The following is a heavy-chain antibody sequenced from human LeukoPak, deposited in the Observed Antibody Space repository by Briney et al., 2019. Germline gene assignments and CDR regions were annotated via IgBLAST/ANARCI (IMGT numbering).Heavy chain of an antibody. J-gene: IGHJ4*02. D-gene: IGHD2-2*01. Sequence: GGSLRLSCAASGFTFSSYSMNWVRQAPGKGLEWVSSISSSSSYIYYADSVKGRFTISRDNAKNSLCLQMNSLRAEDTAVYYCARGDIVVVPAATDYWGQGTLVTVSS. CDR1: GFTFSSYS. CDR3: ARGDIVVVPAATDY. V-gene: IGHV3-21*01. CDR2: ISSSSSYI.